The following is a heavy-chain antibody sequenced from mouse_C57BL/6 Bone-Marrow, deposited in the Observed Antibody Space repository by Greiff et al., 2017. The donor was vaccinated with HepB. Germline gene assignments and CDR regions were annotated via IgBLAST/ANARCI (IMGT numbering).Heavy chain of an antibody. J-gene: IGHJ1*03. D-gene: IGHD5-1-1*01. V-gene: IGHV1-76*01. CDR1: GYTFTDYY. Sequence: QVQLKQSGAELVRPGASVKLSCKASGYTFTDYYINWVKQRPGQGLEWIARIYPGSGNTYYNEKFKGKATLTAEKSSSTAYMQLSSLTSEDSAVYFCARGAKYLEGFDVWGTGTTVTVSS. CDR2: IYPGSGNT. CDR3: ARGAKYLEGFDV.